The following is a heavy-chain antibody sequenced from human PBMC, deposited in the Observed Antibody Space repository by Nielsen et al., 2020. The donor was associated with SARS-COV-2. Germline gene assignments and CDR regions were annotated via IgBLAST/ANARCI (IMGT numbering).Heavy chain of an antibody. CDR3: ARDLGGCSSGWPSPYYYYYYGMDV. CDR2: IYYSGST. J-gene: IGHJ6*02. Sequence: SETLSLTCTVSGGSISSYYWSWIRQPPGKGLEWIGYIYYSGSTNYNPSLKSRVTISVDTSKNQFSLKLSSVTAADTAVYYCARDLGGCSSGWPSPYYYYYYGMDVWGQGTTVTVSS. D-gene: IGHD6-19*01. V-gene: IGHV4-59*01. CDR1: GGSISSYY.